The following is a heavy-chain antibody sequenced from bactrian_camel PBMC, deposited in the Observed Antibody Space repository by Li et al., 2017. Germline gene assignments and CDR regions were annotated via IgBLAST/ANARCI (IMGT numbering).Heavy chain of an antibody. J-gene: IGHJ4*01. V-gene: IGHV3S59*01. CDR3: AQDTLRRDIWTMRF. Sequence: VESGGGSVQAGEFLRLSCKVSGITLSEYCMAWFRQPPGEQRQREERERLAVSNTAQRSFVKGGFGITRDNANSTLYLQIVSLKPEDTAMYYCAQDTLRRDIWTMRFRGQGTQVTVS. CDR1: GITLSEYC. D-gene: IGHD4*01. CDR2: ERLAVS.